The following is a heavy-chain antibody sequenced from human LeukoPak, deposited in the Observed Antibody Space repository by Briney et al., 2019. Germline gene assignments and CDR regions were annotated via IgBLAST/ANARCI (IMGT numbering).Heavy chain of an antibody. CDR2: MSGSGART. CDR1: GFTFRNYG. CDR3: AKGYYYDNSGESYFDY. D-gene: IGHD3-22*01. V-gene: IGHV3-23*01. Sequence: GGSLRLSCAASGFTFRNYGMNWVRQAPGKGLEWVSLMSGSGARTYYADSVKGRFTISRDNSKNTLYLHMNSLRAEDTAVYYCAKGYYYDNSGESYFDYWGQGTLVTVSS. J-gene: IGHJ4*02.